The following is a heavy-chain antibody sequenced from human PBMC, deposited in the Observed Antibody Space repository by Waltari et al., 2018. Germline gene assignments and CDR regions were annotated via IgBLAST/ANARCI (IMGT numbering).Heavy chain of an antibody. CDR2: ISYEATSK. J-gene: IGHJ4*02. CDR3: ARDQYSTGWYPDY. D-gene: IGHD6-19*01. V-gene: IGHV3-30-3*01. CDR1: GFTFSRNA. Sequence: QVQLVESGGGVVQPGRSLRLSCAGSGFTFSRNALHWVRQAPGKGLEWVAVISYEATSKDYADSVQGRFTISRDNSKNTLYLQMNSLRVEDTAVYYCARDQYSTGWYPDYWGQGTLVTVSS.